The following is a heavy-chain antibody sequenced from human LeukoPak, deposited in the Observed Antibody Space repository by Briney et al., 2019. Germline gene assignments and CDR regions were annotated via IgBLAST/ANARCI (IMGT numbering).Heavy chain of an antibody. CDR1: GVSIRSYY. D-gene: IGHD5-12*01. Sequence: TSETLSLTCTVSGVSIRSYYWSWIRQPAGKGLEWIGRIHTSGSTNYNPSLKSRVTISVDTSKNQFSLKLSSVTAADTAVYYCARDSGYDIIDYWGQGTLVTVSS. CDR3: ARDSGYDIIDY. V-gene: IGHV4-4*07. CDR2: IHTSGST. J-gene: IGHJ4*02.